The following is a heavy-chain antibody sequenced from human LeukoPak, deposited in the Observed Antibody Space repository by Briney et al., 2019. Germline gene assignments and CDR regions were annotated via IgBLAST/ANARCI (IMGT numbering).Heavy chain of an antibody. V-gene: IGHV1-18*01. J-gene: IGHJ4*02. Sequence: ASVKVSCKASGYTFTTYSISWGRQAPGQGLDWMGWISAYSGNTNYAQKVQGRVTMTTHTSTSTAYIDLRSRRSDDSAAYSSSRGDGSGWPNFDYWGQGTLVTVAS. CDR2: ISAYSGNT. CDR3: SRGDGSGWPNFDY. CDR1: GYTFTTYS. D-gene: IGHD6-19*01.